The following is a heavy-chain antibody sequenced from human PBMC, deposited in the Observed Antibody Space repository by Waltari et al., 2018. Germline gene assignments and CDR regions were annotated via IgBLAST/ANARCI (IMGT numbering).Heavy chain of an antibody. CDR3: ARLPILTNGMDV. CDR2: IDPSDSYT. CDR1: GYRFTSYW. D-gene: IGHD3-9*01. Sequence: EVQLVQSGAEVKKPGESLRIACKGSGYRFTSYWNSSVGQMPGKGLEWMGRIDPSDSYTNYSPSFQGHVTISADKSISTAYLQWSSLKASDTAMYYCARLPILTNGMDVWGQGTTVTVSS. J-gene: IGHJ6*02. V-gene: IGHV5-10-1*03.